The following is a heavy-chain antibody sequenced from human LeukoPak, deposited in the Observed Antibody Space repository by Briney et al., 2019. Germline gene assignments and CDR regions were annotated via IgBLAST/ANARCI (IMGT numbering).Heavy chain of an antibody. D-gene: IGHD1-26*01. V-gene: IGHV3-33*06. J-gene: IGHJ3*02. Sequence: GRSLRLSCAASGFTFSSYGMHWVRQAPGKGLEWVAFIWFDGSNKHYADSVKGRFTISRDNSEDTLYLQMNSLRAEDTAIYYCANRILVGGSTCKAFDIWGQGTMVTVS. CDR2: IWFDGSNK. CDR1: GFTFSSYG. CDR3: ANRILVGGSTCKAFDI.